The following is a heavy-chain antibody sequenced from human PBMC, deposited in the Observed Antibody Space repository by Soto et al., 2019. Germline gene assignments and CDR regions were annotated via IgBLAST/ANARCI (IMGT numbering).Heavy chain of an antibody. V-gene: IGHV3-23*01. J-gene: IGHJ4*02. D-gene: IGHD5-12*01. CDR3: AKDRPPSLGYSGYDCFDY. Sequence: EVQLLESGGGLVQPGGSLRLSCAASGFTFSNYAMSWVRQAPGKGLEWVSAISGSGGSTYYADSVKGRFTISRDNSKNTLYLQMSSLRAEDTAVYYCAKDRPPSLGYSGYDCFDYWGQGTLVTVSS. CDR2: ISGSGGST. CDR1: GFTFSNYA.